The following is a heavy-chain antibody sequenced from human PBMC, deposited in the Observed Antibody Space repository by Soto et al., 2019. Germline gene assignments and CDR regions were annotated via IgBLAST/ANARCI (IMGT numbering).Heavy chain of an antibody. D-gene: IGHD3-10*01. J-gene: IGHJ3*02. Sequence: ASVKVSCKASGYTFTSYGISWVRQAPGQGLEWMGWINACNGNTNCAQKLQGRVTITTDTSTSTAYMELSSLRSEDTAVYYCAREEDLRFGFDAFDIWGQGTMVTVSS. V-gene: IGHV1-18*01. CDR3: AREEDLRFGFDAFDI. CDR1: GYTFTSYG. CDR2: INACNGNT.